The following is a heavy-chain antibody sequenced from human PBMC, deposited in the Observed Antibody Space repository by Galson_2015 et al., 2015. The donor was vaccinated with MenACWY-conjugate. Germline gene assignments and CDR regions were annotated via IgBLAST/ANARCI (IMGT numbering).Heavy chain of an antibody. Sequence: SLRLSCAASGFTFSSYAMSWVRQAPGKGLEWVSAISGSGGSTYYADSVKGRFTISRDNSKNTLYLQMNSLRAEDTAVYYCAKDLYRGESGSYAVDYWGQGTLVTVSS. CDR3: AKDLYRGESGSYAVDY. J-gene: IGHJ4*02. D-gene: IGHD1-26*01. CDR1: GFTFSSYA. V-gene: IGHV3-23*01. CDR2: ISGSGGST.